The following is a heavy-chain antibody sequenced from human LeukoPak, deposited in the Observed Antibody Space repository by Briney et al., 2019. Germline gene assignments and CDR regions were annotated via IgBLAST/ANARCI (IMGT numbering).Heavy chain of an antibody. CDR1: GFTFSSYA. V-gene: IGHV3-23*01. J-gene: IGHJ4*02. CDR3: AKDPRSSSSNY. D-gene: IGHD6-6*01. CDR2: ISGSGGST. Sequence: GGSLRLSCAASGFTFSSYAMSWVRQAPGKGLEWVSAISGSGGSTYYADSVKGRFTNSRDNSKNTLYLQMNSLRAEDTAVYYCAKDPRSSSSNYWGQGTLVTVSS.